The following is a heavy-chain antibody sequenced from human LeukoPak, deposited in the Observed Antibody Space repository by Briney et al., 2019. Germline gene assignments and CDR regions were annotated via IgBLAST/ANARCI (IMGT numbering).Heavy chain of an antibody. J-gene: IGHJ3*01. CDR1: GFTFSGFW. V-gene: IGHV3-7*05. D-gene: IGHD6-6*01. CDR3: ARSSYSSSSSV. CDR2: INSDGSEG. Sequence: GGSLRLSCAVSGFTFSGFWMSWSRQAPGKGLEWVASINSDGSEGYYADVVKGRFTISRDNAKDSLYLQINSLRAEDTAVHYCARSSYSSSSSVWGQGTMVTVSS.